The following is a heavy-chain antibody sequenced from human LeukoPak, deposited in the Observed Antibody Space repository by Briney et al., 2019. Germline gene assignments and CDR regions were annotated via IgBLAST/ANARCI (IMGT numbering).Heavy chain of an antibody. CDR2: INPNSGGT. CDR3: ASTGGGSSQYDAFDI. Sequence: ASVTVSCKASGYTFTGYYMHWVRQAPGQGLEWMGWINPNSGGTNYAQKFQGRVTMTRDTSISTAYMELSRLRSDDTAVYYCASTGGGSSQYDAFDIWGQGTMVTVSS. J-gene: IGHJ3*02. D-gene: IGHD2-8*02. CDR1: GYTFTGYY. V-gene: IGHV1-2*02.